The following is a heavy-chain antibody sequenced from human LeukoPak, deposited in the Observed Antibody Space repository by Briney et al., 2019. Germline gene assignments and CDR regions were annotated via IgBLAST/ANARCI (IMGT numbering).Heavy chain of an antibody. CDR2: IYYSGST. D-gene: IGHD3-16*01. Sequence: SETLSLTCTVSGGSISSYYWSWIRQPPGKGLEWIGYIYYSGSTNYNPSFKSRVTISVDTSKNQFSLKLSSVTAADTAVYYCARDGPRRYYFDYWGQGTLVTVSS. CDR1: GGSISSYY. V-gene: IGHV4-59*01. J-gene: IGHJ4*02. CDR3: ARDGPRRYYFDY.